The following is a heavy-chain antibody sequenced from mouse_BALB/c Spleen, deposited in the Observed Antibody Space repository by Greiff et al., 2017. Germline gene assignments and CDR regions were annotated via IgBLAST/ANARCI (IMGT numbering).Heavy chain of an antibody. V-gene: IGHV5-4*02. CDR2: ISDGGSYT. CDR1: GFTFSDYY. CDR3: ARGGDGNYDPFAY. Sequence: DVKLVESGGGLVKPGGSLKLSCAASGFTFSDYYMYWVRQTPEKRLEWVATISDGGSYTYYPDSVKGRFTISRDNAKNNLYLQMSSLKSEDTAMYYCARGGDGNYDPFAYWGQGTLVTVSA. D-gene: IGHD2-1*01. J-gene: IGHJ3*01.